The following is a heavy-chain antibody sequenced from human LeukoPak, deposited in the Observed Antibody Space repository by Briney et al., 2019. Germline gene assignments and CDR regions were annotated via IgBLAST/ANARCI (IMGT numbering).Heavy chain of an antibody. J-gene: IGHJ4*02. CDR1: GVSISSYY. CDR3: ARRGYSYGWLFDY. D-gene: IGHD5-18*01. CDR2: IYYSGST. V-gene: IGHV4-59*12. Sequence: SETLSLTCTVSGVSISSYYWSWIRQPPGKGLEWIGYIYYSGSTNYNPSLKSRVTISVDKSKNQFSLKLSSVTAADTAVYYCARRGYSYGWLFDYWGQGTLVTVSS.